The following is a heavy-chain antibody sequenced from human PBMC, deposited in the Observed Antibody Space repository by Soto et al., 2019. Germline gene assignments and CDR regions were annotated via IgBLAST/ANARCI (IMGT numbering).Heavy chain of an antibody. D-gene: IGHD4-17*01. J-gene: IGHJ5*02. CDR3: TRRTTVTTSPFDP. V-gene: IGHV3-73*02. Sequence: EVQLVESGGGLVQPGGSLKLSCAASGFTFSSSAMHWVRQASGKGLEWVGRIRSKANSYATAYAASVKGRFTISRDDSKNTAYLQMNSLKTEDTAVYYCTRRTTVTTSPFDPWGQGTLVTVSS. CDR2: IRSKANSYAT. CDR1: GFTFSSSA.